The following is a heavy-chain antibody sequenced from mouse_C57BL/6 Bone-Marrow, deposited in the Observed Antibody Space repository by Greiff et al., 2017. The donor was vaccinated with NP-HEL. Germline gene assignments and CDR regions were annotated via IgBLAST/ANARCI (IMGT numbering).Heavy chain of an antibody. CDR1: GYTFTSYW. CDR2: IDPSDSYT. CDR3: ARPHYGSSYRFAY. J-gene: IGHJ3*01. Sequence: VQLQQPGAELVKPGASVKLSCKASGYTFTSYWMQWVKQRPGQGLAWIGEIDPSDSYTNYNQKFKGKATLTVDTSSSTAYMQLSSLTSEDSAFYYCARPHYGSSYRFAYWGKGTLVTVSA. D-gene: IGHD1-1*01. V-gene: IGHV1-50*01.